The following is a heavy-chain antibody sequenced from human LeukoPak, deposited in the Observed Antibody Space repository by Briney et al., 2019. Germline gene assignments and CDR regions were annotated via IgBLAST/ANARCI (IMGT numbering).Heavy chain of an antibody. J-gene: IGHJ4*02. CDR3: ARGLKTAKRGYSYGPGGY. D-gene: IGHD5-18*01. CDR1: GYTFTSYD. Sequence: ASVKVSCKASGYTFTSYDINWVRQATGQGLEWMGWMNPNSGNTGYAQKFQGRVTITRNTSISTAYMELSSLRSEDTAVYYCARGLKTAKRGYSYGPGGYWGQGTLVTVSS. CDR2: MNPNSGNT. V-gene: IGHV1-8*03.